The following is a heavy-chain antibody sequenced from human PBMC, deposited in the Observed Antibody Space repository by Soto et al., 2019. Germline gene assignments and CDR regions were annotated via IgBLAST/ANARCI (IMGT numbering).Heavy chain of an antibody. Sequence: SETLSLTCTVSGGSISSSSYYWGWIRQPPGKGLEWIGSIYYSGSTYYNPSLKSRVTISVDTSKNQFSLKLTSVTAADTAVYYCARRYGGNFDYWGQGTLVTVSS. D-gene: IGHD1-26*01. J-gene: IGHJ4*02. CDR3: ARRYGGNFDY. V-gene: IGHV4-39*07. CDR2: IYYSGST. CDR1: GGSISSSSYY.